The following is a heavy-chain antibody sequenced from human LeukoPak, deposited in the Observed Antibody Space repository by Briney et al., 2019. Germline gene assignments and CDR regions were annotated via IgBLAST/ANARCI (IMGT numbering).Heavy chain of an antibody. D-gene: IGHD3-3*01. V-gene: IGHV3-23*01. CDR1: GFAYSTYA. J-gene: IGHJ3*01. CDR3: TKEMFWNASGAFDV. CDR2: ISGTGSGT. Sequence: GGSLRLSCVASGFAYSTYAMRWVRQAPGKGLEWVSGISGTGSGTYYADSVKGRFTISKDDSKNTLYLQMNSLRVEDTAVYYCTKEMFWNASGAFDVWGQGTMVTVSS.